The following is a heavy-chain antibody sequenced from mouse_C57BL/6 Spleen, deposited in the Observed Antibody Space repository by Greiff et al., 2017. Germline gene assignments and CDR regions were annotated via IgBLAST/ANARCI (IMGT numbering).Heavy chain of an antibody. Sequence: VQLQQSGPELVKPGASVKISCKASGYTFTDYYMNWVKQSHGKSLEWIGDINPNNGGTSYNQKFKGKATLTVDKSSSTAYMELRSLTSEDSAVYYCARGRYGNSLDYWGQGTTLTVSS. CDR1: GYTFTDYY. CDR2: INPNNGGT. V-gene: IGHV1-26*01. D-gene: IGHD2-10*02. CDR3: ARGRYGNSLDY. J-gene: IGHJ2*01.